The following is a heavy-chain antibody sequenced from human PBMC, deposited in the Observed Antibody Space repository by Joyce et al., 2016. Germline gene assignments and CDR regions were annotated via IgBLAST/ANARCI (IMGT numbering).Heavy chain of an antibody. CDR3: ARHYASGYIY. D-gene: IGHD3-22*01. CDR2: GSGGGATT. V-gene: IGHV3-23*01. CDR1: GFTFIICS. J-gene: IGHJ4*02. Sequence: EVQLLESGGGLVQPGGSLRLSCAASGFTFIICSMSWVRQAPGKGLEWVSTGSGGGATTYSADSVKGRFTISRDNSKNMLYLQMNSLRAEDTAIYYCARHYASGYIYWGQGTLVSVSS.